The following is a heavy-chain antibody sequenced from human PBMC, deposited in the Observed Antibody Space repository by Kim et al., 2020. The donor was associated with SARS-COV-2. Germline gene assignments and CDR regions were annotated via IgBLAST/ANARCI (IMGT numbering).Heavy chain of an antibody. Sequence: GGSLRLSCAASGFTFSSYAMHWVCQAPGKGLEWVAVISYDGSNKYYADSVKGRFTISRDNSKNTLYLQMNSLRAEDTAVYYCARGTMVRGVTNWFDPWGQGTLVTVSS. CDR3: ARGTMVRGVTNWFDP. D-gene: IGHD3-10*01. V-gene: IGHV3-30*04. J-gene: IGHJ5*02. CDR2: ISYDGSNK. CDR1: GFTFSSYA.